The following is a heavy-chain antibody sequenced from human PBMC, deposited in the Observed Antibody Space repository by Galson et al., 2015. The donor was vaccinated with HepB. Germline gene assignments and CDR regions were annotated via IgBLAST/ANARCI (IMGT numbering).Heavy chain of an antibody. V-gene: IGHV1-24*01. CDR3: ATAIIVVVPAALRSLAEYYMDV. Sequence: SVKVSCKVSGYTLTELSMHWVRQAPGKGLEWMGGFDPEDGETIYAQKFQGRVTMTEDTSTDTAYMELSSLRSEDTAVYYCATAIIVVVPAALRSLAEYYMDVWGKGTTVTVSS. J-gene: IGHJ6*03. D-gene: IGHD2-2*01. CDR1: GYTLTELS. CDR2: FDPEDGET.